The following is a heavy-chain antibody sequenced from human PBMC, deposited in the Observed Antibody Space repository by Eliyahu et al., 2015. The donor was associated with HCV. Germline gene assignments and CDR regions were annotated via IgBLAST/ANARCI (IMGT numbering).Heavy chain of an antibody. CDR2: IHYSGST. Sequence: QVQLQESGPGLVKPSETLSLTXXVSGGSXPXXXWSWXRQPPGKGLEWIGYIHYSGSTNYNPSLKSRVTLSLDTSKNQFSLNLTSVIAADTAMYYCASGGGGIAVTGTGGWFDPWGQGTLVTVSS. CDR3: ASGGGGIAVTGTGGWFDP. CDR1: GGSXPXXX. D-gene: IGHD6-19*01. J-gene: IGHJ5*02. V-gene: IGHV4-59*01.